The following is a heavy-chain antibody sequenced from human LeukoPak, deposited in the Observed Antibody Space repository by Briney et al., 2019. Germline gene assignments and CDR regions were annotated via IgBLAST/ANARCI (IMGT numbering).Heavy chain of an antibody. J-gene: IGHJ4*02. CDR3: ARDQGLLVVAGRFGY. D-gene: IGHD6-19*01. CDR2: ISSSNSYI. V-gene: IGHV3-21*01. CDR1: GFTLSSYS. Sequence: PGGSLRLSCAASGFTLSSYSMNWVRQAPGKGLEWVSSISSSNSYIYNADSVKGRFTISRDNAKNSLYLQMNSLRAEDTAVYYCARDQGLLVVAGRFGYWGQGTLVTVSS.